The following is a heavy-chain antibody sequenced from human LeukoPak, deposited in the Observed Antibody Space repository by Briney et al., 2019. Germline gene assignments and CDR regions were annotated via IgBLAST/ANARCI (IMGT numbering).Heavy chain of an antibody. CDR3: AELGITMIGGV. CDR1: GFTFSSYS. CDR2: ISSSSSYI. Sequence: GGSLRLSCAASGFTFSSYSMNWVRQAPGKGLEWFSSISSSSSYIYYADSVKGRFTISRDNAKNSLCLQMNSLRAEDTAVYYCAELGITMIGGVWGKGTTVTISS. D-gene: IGHD3-10*02. J-gene: IGHJ6*04. V-gene: IGHV3-21*01.